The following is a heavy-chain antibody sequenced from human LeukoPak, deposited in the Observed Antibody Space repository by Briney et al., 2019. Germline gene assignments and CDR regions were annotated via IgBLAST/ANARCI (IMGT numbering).Heavy chain of an antibody. CDR3: ATSTAYCGNFFDY. CDR2: IKSKADGGTT. J-gene: IGHJ4*02. V-gene: IGHV3-15*01. D-gene: IGHD2-21*01. CDR1: GFTFSIAW. Sequence: GGSLRLSCAASGFTFSIAWMSWVRQAPGKGLEWVGRIKSKADGGTTDYAAPVKGRFTISRDDSKNTLYLQISSLRTEDTVDYCATSTAYCGNFFDYWGQGTLVTVSS.